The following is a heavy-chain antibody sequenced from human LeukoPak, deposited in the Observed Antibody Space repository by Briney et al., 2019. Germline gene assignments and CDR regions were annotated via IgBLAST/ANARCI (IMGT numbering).Heavy chain of an antibody. CDR2: INHSGST. D-gene: IGHD3-16*02. CDR3: ARGGRDYIWGSYRYTLAEYFQH. Sequence: SETLSLTCAVYGGSFSGYYWSWIRQPPGKGLEWIGEINHSGSTNYNPSLKSRVTISVDTSKNQFSLKLSSVTAADTAVYYCARGGRDYIWGSYRYTLAEYFQHWGQGTLVTVSS. CDR1: GGSFSGYY. J-gene: IGHJ1*01. V-gene: IGHV4-34*01.